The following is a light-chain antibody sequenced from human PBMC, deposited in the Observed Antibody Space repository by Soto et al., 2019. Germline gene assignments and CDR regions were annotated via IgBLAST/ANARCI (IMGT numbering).Light chain of an antibody. Sequence: QSALTQPPSASGSPGQSVAISCTGTSSDVGGYNYVSWYQQHPGKAPKLMIYDVRKRPSGVPDRFSGSKSGNTASLTISGLQAEDEADYYCCSYAGSYAYVFGSGTKLTVL. CDR2: DVR. CDR1: SSDVGGYNY. CDR3: CSYAGSYAYV. V-gene: IGLV2-11*01. J-gene: IGLJ1*01.